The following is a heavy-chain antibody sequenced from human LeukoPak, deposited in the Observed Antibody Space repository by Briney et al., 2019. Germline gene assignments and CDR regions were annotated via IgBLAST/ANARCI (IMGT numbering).Heavy chain of an antibody. CDR1: GYTFTSYG. CDR3: ARDLPEGDIVVVVAAEDYYYYMDV. V-gene: IGHV1-18*01. J-gene: IGHJ6*03. Sequence: ASVKASCTASGYTFTSYGISWVRQAPGQGLEWMGWISAYNGNTNYAQKLQGRVTMTTDTSTSTAYMELRSLRSDDTAVYYCARDLPEGDIVVVVAAEDYYYYMDVWGKGTTVTISS. CDR2: ISAYNGNT. D-gene: IGHD2-15*01.